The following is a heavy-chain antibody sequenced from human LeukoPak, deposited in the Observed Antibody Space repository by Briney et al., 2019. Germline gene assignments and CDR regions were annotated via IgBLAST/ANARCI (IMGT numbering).Heavy chain of an antibody. CDR3: ARDLSSSWYSLGY. CDR2: INWDGGAT. CDR1: GITFDDHG. Sequence: GGSLRLSCTDSGITFDDHGMSWVRQAPGKGLEWVSGINWDGGATAYADSVKGRFTISGDNAKNSLFLQMNSLRAEDTALYFCARDLSSSWYSLGYWGQGTLVTVSS. J-gene: IGHJ4*02. V-gene: IGHV3-20*04. D-gene: IGHD6-13*01.